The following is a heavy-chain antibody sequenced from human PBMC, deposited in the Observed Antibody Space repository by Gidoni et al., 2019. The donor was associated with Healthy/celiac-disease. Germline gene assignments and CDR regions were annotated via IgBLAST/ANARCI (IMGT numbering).Heavy chain of an antibody. V-gene: IGHV6-1*01. CDR2: TSYRSKWYN. Sequence: QVQLQQSGPGLVKPSQTLSLTCAISGVSVSRTVAAWNWIRQSPSRGLEWLGRTSYRSKWYNDYAVSVKSRITINPDTSKNQFSLQLNFVTPEDTAVYYCASGVGVNWNDPSFDYWGQGTLVTVSS. CDR3: ASGVGVNWNDPSFDY. D-gene: IGHD1-20*01. CDR1: GVSVSRTVAA. J-gene: IGHJ4*02.